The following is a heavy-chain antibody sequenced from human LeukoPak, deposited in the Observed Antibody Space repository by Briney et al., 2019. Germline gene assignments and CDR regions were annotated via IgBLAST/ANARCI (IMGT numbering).Heavy chain of an antibody. CDR3: ATEVSNGGPDDWARIY. CDR2: FDPEDGET. V-gene: IGHV1-24*01. J-gene: IGHJ4*02. CDR1: GYTLTELS. Sequence: ASVKVSCKVSGYTLTELSMHWVRQAPGKGLEWMGGFDPEDGETIYAQKFQGRVTMTEDTSTDTAYMELSSLRSEDTAVYYCATEVSNGGPDDWARIYWGQGTLVTVSS. D-gene: IGHD3-9*01.